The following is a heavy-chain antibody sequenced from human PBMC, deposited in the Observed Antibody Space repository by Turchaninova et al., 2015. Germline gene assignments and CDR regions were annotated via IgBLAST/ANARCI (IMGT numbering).Heavy chain of an antibody. V-gene: IGHV3-23*01. J-gene: IGHJ4*02. CDR3: AKGGIFCSGGICYFFDY. Sequence: EVQLLESGGGLVQSGGSLRLSCAASAFTFRNYAMSWIRQAPGQGVEWVSSIGGRDGSTYYAGSVKGRVTIARDDSKNTLYLQMNSLRVEDTAVYYCAKGGIFCSGGICYFFDYWGQGTLVTVSS. D-gene: IGHD2-15*01. CDR2: IGGRDGST. CDR1: AFTFRNYA.